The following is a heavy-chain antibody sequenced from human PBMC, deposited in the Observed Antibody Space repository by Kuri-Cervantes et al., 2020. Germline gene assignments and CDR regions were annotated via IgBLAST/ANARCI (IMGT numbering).Heavy chain of an antibody. J-gene: IGHJ4*02. CDR1: GFTFSSYD. V-gene: IGHV3-30*01. D-gene: IGHD4-17*01. CDR2: ISYDGSNK. Sequence: GGSLRLSCAASGFTFSSYDMHWVRQAPGKGLEWVAVISYDGSNKYYADSVKGRFTISRDNSKNTLYLQMNSLRAEDTAVYYCASRNGDYVDYWGQGTLVTVSS. CDR3: ASRNGDYVDY.